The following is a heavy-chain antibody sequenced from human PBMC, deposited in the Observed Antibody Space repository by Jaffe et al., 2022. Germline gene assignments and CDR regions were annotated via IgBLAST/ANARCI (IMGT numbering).Heavy chain of an antibody. D-gene: IGHD2-2*01. CDR3: ARAQDYCSSTSCPWNYFDY. CDR1: GGTFSSYA. J-gene: IGHJ4*02. CDR2: IIPIFGTA. V-gene: IGHV1-69*01. Sequence: QVQLVQSGAEVKKPGSSVKVSCKASGGTFSSYAISWVRQAPGQGLEWMGGIIPIFGTANYAQKFQGRVTITADESTSTAYMELSSLRSEDTAVYYCARAQDYCSSTSCPWNYFDYWGQGTLVTVSS.